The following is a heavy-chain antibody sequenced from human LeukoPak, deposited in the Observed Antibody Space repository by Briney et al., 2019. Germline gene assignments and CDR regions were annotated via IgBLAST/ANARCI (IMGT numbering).Heavy chain of an antibody. CDR1: GFTLGDYY. CDR2: ISNSGSTI. J-gene: IGHJ6*02. Sequence: PGGSLRLSCTASGFTLGDYYMNWIRQAPGKGPEWVSYISNSGSTIYYADYVKGRFTVSRDNTKNSLYLRMNSLRAEDTAVYFCARDKSHGGMDVWGRGTTVTVSS. CDR3: ARDKSHGGMDV. V-gene: IGHV3-11*01.